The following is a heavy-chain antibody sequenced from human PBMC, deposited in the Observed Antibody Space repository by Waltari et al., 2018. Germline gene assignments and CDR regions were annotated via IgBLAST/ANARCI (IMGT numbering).Heavy chain of an antibody. CDR3: ARYGEVPASYFFDY. J-gene: IGHJ4*01. CDR1: GESFLGYF. CDR2: IHYSGRT. V-gene: IGHV4-34*01. Sequence: QVQLHQWGAGQLKPSETLSLTCAVSGESFLGYFWSWIRQSPGKGLEWLGSIHYSGRTNSTPPLGSRLSLSVDTTKKRFSLSLTSVTAADAALYFCARYGEVPASYFFDYWGQGTLVTVSS. D-gene: IGHD2-21*01.